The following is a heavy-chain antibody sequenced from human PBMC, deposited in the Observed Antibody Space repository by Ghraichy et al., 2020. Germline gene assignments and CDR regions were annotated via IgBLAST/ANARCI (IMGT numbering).Heavy chain of an antibody. V-gene: IGHV3-23*01. CDR1: GFTFSNSA. J-gene: IGHJ4*02. D-gene: IGHD1-26*01. CDR3: TKWGAQSGSYRFVDY. CDR2: VNGNADRT. Sequence: GESLNISCAASGFTFSNSAMDWVRQAPGKGLEGVSAVNGNADRTYYADSVKGRFTISRDNSKNTLYLQMNSLRVEETALYYFTKWGAQSGSYRFVDYWGQGTLVTVSS.